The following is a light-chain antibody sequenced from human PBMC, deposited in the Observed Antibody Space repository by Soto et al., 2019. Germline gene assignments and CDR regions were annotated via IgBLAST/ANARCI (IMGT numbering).Light chain of an antibody. J-gene: IGLJ2*01. CDR1: NSDVGSYNL. CDR2: EVS. CDR3: CSYAGTTNFVV. Sequence: QSVLTQPASVSGSPGQSITISCTGTNSDVGSYNLVSWYQQSPGKAPKFIIYEVSKRPSGVSNRFSGSKSGNTASLTISGLQAEDEADYYCCSYAGTTNFVVFGGGTKLTVL. V-gene: IGLV2-23*02.